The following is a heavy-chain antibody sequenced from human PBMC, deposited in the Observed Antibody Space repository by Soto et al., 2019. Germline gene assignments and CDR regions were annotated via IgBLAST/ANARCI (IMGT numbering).Heavy chain of an antibody. CDR1: GYTFTSYG. J-gene: IGHJ4*02. CDR3: ARDFSMTVVVGGY. D-gene: IGHD3-22*01. V-gene: IGHV1-18*01. Sequence: QVQLVQSGAEVKKPGASVKVSGKASGYTFTSYGFSWVRQAPGQGLEWMGWISAYNGDTKYAQRFQGRVTMTTDTSTSTAYIDLRSLRSDDTAVYYCARDFSMTVVVGGYWGQGTLVTVSS. CDR2: ISAYNGDT.